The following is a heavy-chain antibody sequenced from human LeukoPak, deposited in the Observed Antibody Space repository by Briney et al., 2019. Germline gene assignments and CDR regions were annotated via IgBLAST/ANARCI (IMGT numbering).Heavy chain of an antibody. J-gene: IGHJ5*02. CDR2: INRSGST. CDR1: GGSFSGYF. CDR3: AVSAAALFDP. Sequence: SETLSLTCAVYGGSFSGYFWSWFRQPPGKGLQWIGEINRSGSTNYNSSLSLESRVTISVDTSKNQFSLKLSSVTAADTAVYYCAVSAAALFDPWGQGTLVTVSS. D-gene: IGHD6-6*01. V-gene: IGHV4-34*01.